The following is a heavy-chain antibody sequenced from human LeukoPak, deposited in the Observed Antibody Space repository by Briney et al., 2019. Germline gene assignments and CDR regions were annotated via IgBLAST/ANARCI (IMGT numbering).Heavy chain of an antibody. CDR3: ARDLRAPYGDLHYYYYGMDV. CDR2: IWNNGNNR. J-gene: IGHJ6*02. D-gene: IGHD4-17*01. CDR1: GFIFSDYG. V-gene: IGHV3-33*01. Sequence: GGSLRLSCAASGFIFSDYGMHWVRQAPGKGLEWVAVIWNNGNNRYADSVRGRFTISRDDSKNTLYLQMNSLRAEDTAVYYCARDLRAPYGDLHYYYYGMDVWGQGTTVTVSS.